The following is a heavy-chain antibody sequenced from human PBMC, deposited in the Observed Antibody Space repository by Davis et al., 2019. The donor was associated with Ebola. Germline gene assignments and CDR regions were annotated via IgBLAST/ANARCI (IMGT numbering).Heavy chain of an antibody. Sequence: PSETLSLTCTVSGGPYVSDESYWTWIRQPPGKDLEWIGYIYHDGSTYYNPSLKSRLTMSLDMSKNQFSLYLHSVTAADTAIYYCARKEGRFSFFDLWGQGTLVTVSS. V-gene: IGHV4-30-4*01. CDR2: IYHDGST. J-gene: IGHJ4*02. D-gene: IGHD3-10*01. CDR1: GGPYVSDESY. CDR3: ARKEGRFSFFDL.